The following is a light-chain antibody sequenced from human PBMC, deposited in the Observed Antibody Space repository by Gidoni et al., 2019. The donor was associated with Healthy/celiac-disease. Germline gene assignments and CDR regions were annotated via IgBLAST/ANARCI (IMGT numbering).Light chain of an antibody. J-gene: IGKJ3*01. V-gene: IGKV1-12*01. Sequence: DIQMTHSPSSVSASVGDRVTITCRASKGISSWLAWYQQKPWKAPKLLIYAASSLQSGVPSRFSGSGSGTDFTPTISRLQPEDFATYYRQQANSFPPTFGPGTKVDIK. CDR3: QQANSFPPT. CDR1: KGISSW. CDR2: AAS.